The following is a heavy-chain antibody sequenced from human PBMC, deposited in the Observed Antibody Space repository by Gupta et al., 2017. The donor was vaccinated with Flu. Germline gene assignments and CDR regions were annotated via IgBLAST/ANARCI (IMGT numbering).Heavy chain of an antibody. J-gene: IGHJ4*02. CDR3: ARGSGYGLIENDY. V-gene: IGHV3-21*01. Sequence: EVQLVESGGGLVKPGGSLRFSCAASGFTFSSYSMNWVRQAPGKGLEWVSSISSSSSYIYYADSVKGRFTISRDNAKNSLYLQMNSLRAEDTAVYYCARGSGYGLIENDYWGQGTLVTVSS. CDR1: GFTFSSYS. D-gene: IGHD5-12*01. CDR2: ISSSSSYI.